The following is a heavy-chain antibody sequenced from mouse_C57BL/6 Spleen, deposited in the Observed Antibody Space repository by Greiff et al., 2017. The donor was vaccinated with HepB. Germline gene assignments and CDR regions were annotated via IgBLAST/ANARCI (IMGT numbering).Heavy chain of an antibody. CDR3: ARYAYGSSYWYFDV. V-gene: IGHV3-8*01. CDR2: ISYSGST. Sequence: EVKVVESGPGLAKPSQTLSLTCSVTGYSITSDYWNWIRKFPGNKLEYMGYISYSGSTYYNPSLKSRISITRDTSKNQYYLQLNSVTTEDTATYYCARYAYGSSYWYFDVWGTGTTVTVSS. D-gene: IGHD1-1*01. CDR1: GYSITSDY. J-gene: IGHJ1*03.